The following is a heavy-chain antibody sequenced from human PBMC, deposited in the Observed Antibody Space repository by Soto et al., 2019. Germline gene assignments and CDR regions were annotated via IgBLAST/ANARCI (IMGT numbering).Heavy chain of an antibody. V-gene: IGHV3-23*01. CDR2: ISGSGDVT. CDR3: AKDYPYTGSQGFAY. D-gene: IGHD1-26*01. CDR1: GFTFNSYA. J-gene: IGHJ4*02. Sequence: PGGSLRLSCAASGFTFNSYAMAWVRQAPGKGLEWVSAISGSGDVTKYADSVKGRFTITRDNSKNTLYLHMNSLRAEDTAIYYFAKDYPYTGSQGFAYWGQGALVTVSS.